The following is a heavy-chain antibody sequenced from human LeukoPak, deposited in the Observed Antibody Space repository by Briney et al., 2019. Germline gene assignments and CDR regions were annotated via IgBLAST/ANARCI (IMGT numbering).Heavy chain of an antibody. CDR2: IYYSGST. Sequence: SETLSLTCTVSGASVYSDSYYWSWIRQPPGKGLEWIGYIYYSGSTKYNPSLKSRVTISVDTSKNQFSLKLSSVTAADTAVYYCATYGDYGGNRYWGQGTLVTVSS. D-gene: IGHD4-23*01. J-gene: IGHJ4*02. CDR3: ATYGDYGGNRY. V-gene: IGHV4-61*01. CDR1: GASVYSDSYY.